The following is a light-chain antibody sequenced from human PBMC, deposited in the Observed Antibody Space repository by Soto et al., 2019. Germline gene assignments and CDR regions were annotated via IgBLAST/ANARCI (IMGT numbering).Light chain of an antibody. Sequence: DIQMTQSPSTLSASVGDRVTITCRASQSISSWLVWYQQKPGKAPKLLIYKASSLESGVPSRFSGSGSGTEFTLTISSLQPDDFATYYCQQYNSYSLFGQGTKVEIK. CDR2: KAS. CDR3: QQYNSYSL. CDR1: QSISSW. J-gene: IGKJ1*01. V-gene: IGKV1-5*03.